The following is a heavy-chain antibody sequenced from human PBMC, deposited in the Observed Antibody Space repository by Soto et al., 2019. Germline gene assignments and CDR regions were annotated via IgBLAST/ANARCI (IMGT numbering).Heavy chain of an antibody. D-gene: IGHD3-22*01. CDR1: GGSITGDSYY. V-gene: IGHV4-39*01. CDR2: ISYSGTTY. CDR3: ARWGKYYHASSYYWGDF. J-gene: IGHJ4*02. Sequence: SESLSLTCTVSGGSITGDSYYWGWIRQPPGKGLEWVGSISYSGTTYYYNPSLRSRVTVSVDTSKNQFSLKLNSVTAADTAVYYCARWGKYYHASSYYWGDFWGRRSLVTVYS.